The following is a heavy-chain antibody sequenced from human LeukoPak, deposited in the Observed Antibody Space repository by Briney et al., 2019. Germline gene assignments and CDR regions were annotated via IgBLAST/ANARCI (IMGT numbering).Heavy chain of an antibody. CDR3: ARTSGYSYGYGGFDY. CDR2: IYTSGST. CDR1: GGSISSGSYY. D-gene: IGHD5-18*01. J-gene: IGHJ4*02. V-gene: IGHV4-61*02. Sequence: SETLSLTCTGYGGSISSGSYYRRWIRQPPGKGLEWIGRIYTSGSTNYNPSLKGRVTISVDTSKNHFSLKLSSVTAADTAVYYCARTSGYSYGYGGFDYWGQGTLVTVSS.